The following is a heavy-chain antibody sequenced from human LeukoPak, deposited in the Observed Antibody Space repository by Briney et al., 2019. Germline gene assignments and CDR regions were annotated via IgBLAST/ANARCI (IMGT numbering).Heavy chain of an antibody. CDR2: IGPGGDI. D-gene: IGHD1-26*01. V-gene: IGHV3-48*01. Sequence: GGSLRLSCAASGFSFTAYSMNWVRQAPGRGLEWISYIGPGGDIYYADSVTGRFTVSRDTAKNSLYLQMNGLRAEDTAVYYCAREGSGSYPAFDYWGQGTLVTVSS. CDR3: AREGSGSYPAFDY. J-gene: IGHJ4*02. CDR1: GFSFTAYS.